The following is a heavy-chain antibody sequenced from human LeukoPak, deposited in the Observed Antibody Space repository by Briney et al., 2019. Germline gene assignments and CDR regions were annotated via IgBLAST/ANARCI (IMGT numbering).Heavy chain of an antibody. V-gene: IGHV3-30-3*01. CDR1: GFTFSSYA. CDR3: ASQDIVVVVAAHRSFDY. D-gene: IGHD2-15*01. J-gene: IGHJ4*02. CDR2: ISYDGSNK. Sequence: PGGSLRLSCAASGFTFSSYAMHWVRQAPGKGLEWVAVISYDGSNKYYADSVKGRFTISRDNSKNTLYLQMNSLRAEDTAVYYCASQDIVVVVAAHRSFDYWGQGTLVTVSS.